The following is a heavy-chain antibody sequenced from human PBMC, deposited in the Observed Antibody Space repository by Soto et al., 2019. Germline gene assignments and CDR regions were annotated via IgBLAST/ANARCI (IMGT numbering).Heavy chain of an antibody. CDR2: IWYDGSNK. Sequence: GGSLRLSCAASGFTFSSYGMHWVRQAPGKGLEWVAVIWYDGSNKYYADSVKGRFTISRDNSKNTLYLQMNSLRAEDTAVYYCARETAQQYNWFDPWGQGTLVTVSS. V-gene: IGHV3-33*01. CDR1: GFTFSSYG. J-gene: IGHJ5*02. D-gene: IGHD4-4*01. CDR3: ARETAQQYNWFDP.